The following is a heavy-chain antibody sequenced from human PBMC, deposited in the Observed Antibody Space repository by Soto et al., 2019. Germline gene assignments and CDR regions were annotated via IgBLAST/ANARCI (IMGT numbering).Heavy chain of an antibody. J-gene: IGHJ4*02. V-gene: IGHV4-31*03. CDR3: ARGRGIVATINRSLLFYY. CDR2: IYYSGST. CDR1: GGSISSGGYY. D-gene: IGHD5-12*01. Sequence: QVQLQESGPGLVKPSQTLSLTCTVSGGSISSGGYYWSWIRQHPGKGLEWIGYIYYSGSTYYNPSLKSRVTISVDTSKNQFSLKLSSVTAADTAVYYCARGRGIVATINRSLLFYYWGQGTLVTVSS.